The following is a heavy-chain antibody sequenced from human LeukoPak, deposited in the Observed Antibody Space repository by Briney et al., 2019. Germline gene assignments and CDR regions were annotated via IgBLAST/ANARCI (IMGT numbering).Heavy chain of an antibody. J-gene: IGHJ6*03. D-gene: IGHD2-8*01. CDR2: FIPIFGTA. Sequence: GASVKVSCKASGGTFSSYAISWVRQAPGQGFGWMGGFIPIFGTANYAQNFQGRVMITADESTSTAYMELSSLRSEDTAVYYCARSPPGLIYMDVWGEGTTVSVSS. CDR3: ARSPPGLIYMDV. V-gene: IGHV1-69*01. CDR1: GGTFSSYA.